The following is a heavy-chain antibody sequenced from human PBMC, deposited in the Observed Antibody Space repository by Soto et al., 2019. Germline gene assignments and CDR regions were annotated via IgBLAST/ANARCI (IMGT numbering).Heavy chain of an antibody. CDR2: IIPIFGTA. V-gene: IGHV1-69*06. Sequence: SVKVSCKASGGTFSSYAISWVRQAPGQGLEWMGGIIPIFGTANYAQKFQGRVTITADKSTSTAYMELSSLRSEDTAVYYCARAEQQPTIPYDYGMDVWGQGCTVNVSX. CDR1: GGTFSSYA. D-gene: IGHD6-13*01. J-gene: IGHJ6*01. CDR3: ARAEQQPTIPYDYGMDV.